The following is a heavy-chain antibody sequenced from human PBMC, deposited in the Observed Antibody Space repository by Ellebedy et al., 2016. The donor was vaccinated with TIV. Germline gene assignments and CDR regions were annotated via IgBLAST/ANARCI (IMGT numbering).Heavy chain of an antibody. CDR3: TKHPPGGFGFFDP. V-gene: IGHV4-34*12. CDR2: SIHSGGT. D-gene: IGHD3-10*01. J-gene: IGHJ5*02. CDR1: GGSFGGYDDSFSGYY. Sequence: MPSETLSLTCGVYGGSFGGYDDSFSGYYWSWIRQAPGRGLEWIGDSIHSGGTNYNTSLKSRFTVSVDTSKKQFSLKLTSVTAADTAVYYCTKHPPGGFGFFDPWGQGTLVTVS.